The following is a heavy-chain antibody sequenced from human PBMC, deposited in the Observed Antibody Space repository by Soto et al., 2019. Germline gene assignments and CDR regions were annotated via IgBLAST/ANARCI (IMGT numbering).Heavy chain of an antibody. CDR3: ARSRITMVRGVISFQKYYYYGMDV. CDR2: IIPIFGTA. CDR1: GGTFSRYA. V-gene: IGHV1-69*01. D-gene: IGHD3-10*01. Sequence: QVQLVQSGAEVKKPGSSVKVSCKASGGTFSRYAISWVRQAPGQGLEWMGGIIPIFGTANYAQKFQGRVTITADESTSTAYMELSSLRSEDTAVYYCARSRITMVRGVISFQKYYYYGMDVWGQGTTVTVSS. J-gene: IGHJ6*02.